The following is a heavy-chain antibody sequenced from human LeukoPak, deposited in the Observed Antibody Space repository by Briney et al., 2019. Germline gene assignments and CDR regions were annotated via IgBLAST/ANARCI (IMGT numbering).Heavy chain of an antibody. CDR3: AKDLEYYYGSGSPY. CDR2: ISSTSSSYM. V-gene: IGHV3-21*01. CDR1: GFTFSSYS. D-gene: IGHD3-10*01. J-gene: IGHJ4*02. Sequence: GGSLRLSCAASGFTFSSYSMNWVRQAPGKGLEWVSAISSTSSSYMYYADSVKGRFTISRDNAKNSLYLQMNSLRAEDTAVHYCAKDLEYYYGSGSPYWGQGTLVTVSS.